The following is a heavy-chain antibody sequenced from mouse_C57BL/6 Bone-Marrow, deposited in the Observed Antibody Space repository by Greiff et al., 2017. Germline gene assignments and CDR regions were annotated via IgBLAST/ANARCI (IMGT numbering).Heavy chain of an antibody. Sequence: EVKLMESGGGLVQPGGSLKLSCAASGFTFSDYYMYWVRQTPEKRLEWVAYISNGGGSTYYPDTVKGRFTISRDNAKNTLYLQMSRLKSEDTAMYYCARITTGSSGYYAMDYWGQGTSVTVSS. CDR2: ISNGGGST. J-gene: IGHJ4*01. CDR3: ARITTGSSGYYAMDY. D-gene: IGHD1-1*01. V-gene: IGHV5-12*01. CDR1: GFTFSDYY.